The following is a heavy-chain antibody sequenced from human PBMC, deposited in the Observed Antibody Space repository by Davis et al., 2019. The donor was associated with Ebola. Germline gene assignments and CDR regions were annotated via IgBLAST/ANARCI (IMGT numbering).Heavy chain of an antibody. V-gene: IGHV3-30*18. D-gene: IGHD3-22*01. CDR1: GFTFSSYG. Sequence: PGGSLRLSCAASGFTFSSYGMHWVRQAQGKGLEWVAVISYDGSNKYYADSVKGRFTISRDNSKNTMFLQMNSLRDDDTAVYYCAKEGDFYVITGCADYWGQGTLVTVSS. CDR3: AKEGDFYVITGCADY. CDR2: ISYDGSNK. J-gene: IGHJ4*02.